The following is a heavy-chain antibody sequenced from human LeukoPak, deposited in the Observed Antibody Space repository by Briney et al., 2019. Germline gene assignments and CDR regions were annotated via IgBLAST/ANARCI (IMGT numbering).Heavy chain of an antibody. CDR1: GGSISSYY. J-gene: IGHJ4*02. V-gene: IGHV4-59*01. Sequence: SETLSLTCTVSGGSISSYYGSWIRQSPGKGLEWIGYSGSTNYNPSLKSQVIISVDTSKNQFSLKLTSVTAADTAVYYCAGDGGNGAYWGQGILVTVSS. D-gene: IGHD4-23*01. CDR2: SGST. CDR3: AGDGGNGAY.